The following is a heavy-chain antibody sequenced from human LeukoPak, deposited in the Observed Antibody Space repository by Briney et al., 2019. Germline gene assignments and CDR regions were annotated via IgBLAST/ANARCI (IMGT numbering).Heavy chain of an antibody. CDR3: ARYSGSSLYDY. J-gene: IGHJ4*02. V-gene: IGHV3-53*01. D-gene: IGHD1-26*01. CDR2: IYSGGST. CDR1: GFTVSSNY. Sequence: GGFLRLSCAASGFTVSSNYMSWVRQAPGKGLEWVSVIYSGGSTYYADSVKGRFTISRDNSKNTLYLQMNSLRAEDTAVYYCARYSGSSLYDYWGQGTLVTVSS.